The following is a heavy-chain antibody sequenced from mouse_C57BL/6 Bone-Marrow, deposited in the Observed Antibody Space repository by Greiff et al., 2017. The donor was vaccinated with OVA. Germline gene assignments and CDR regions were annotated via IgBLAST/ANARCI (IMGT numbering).Heavy chain of an antibody. V-gene: IGHV2-2*01. J-gene: IGHJ2*01. CDR1: GFSLTSYG. Sequence: QVQLQHPGPGLVQPSQCLSITCTVSGFSLTSYGVHWVRQSPGKGLEWLGVIWSGGSTDNNAAFISRLSISKDNSNSQVFFKMNSLQADVTAIDYCARRGSSYGFDYWGQGTTLTVSS. D-gene: IGHD1-1*01. CDR3: ARRGSSYGFDY. CDR2: IWSGGST.